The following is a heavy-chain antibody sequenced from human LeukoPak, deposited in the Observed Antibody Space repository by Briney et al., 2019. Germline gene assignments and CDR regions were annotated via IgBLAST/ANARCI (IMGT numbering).Heavy chain of an antibody. V-gene: IGHV4-39*01. D-gene: IGHD3-22*01. Sequence: SETLSLTCPVSGDSISSSSYYWGWIRQPPGKGLEWIGSIYYTGSTYYNPSLKSRVTISVDTSKNQFSLKLSSVTAADTAVYYCASLSRTGDYYDSSGYYYFDYWGQGTLVTVSS. J-gene: IGHJ4*02. CDR2: IYYTGST. CDR3: ASLSRTGDYYDSSGYYYFDY. CDR1: GDSISSSSYY.